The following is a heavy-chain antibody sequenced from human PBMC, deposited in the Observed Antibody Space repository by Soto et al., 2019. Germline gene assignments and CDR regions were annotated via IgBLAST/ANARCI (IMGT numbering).Heavy chain of an antibody. V-gene: IGHV3-64D*06. CDR2: VSSDGVST. CDR3: VKDRYIDY. J-gene: IGHJ4*02. CDR1: GFTFSSYA. Sequence: GGSLRLSCSVSGFTFSSYAMHWVRQAPGKGLQYVSSVSSDGVSTYYADSVKGRFTISRDNSKNTLYLQMSSLRPEDTAVYYCVKDRYIDYWGQGTLVTVSS.